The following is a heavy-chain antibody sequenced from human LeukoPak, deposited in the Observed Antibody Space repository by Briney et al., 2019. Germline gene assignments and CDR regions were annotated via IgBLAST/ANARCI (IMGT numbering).Heavy chain of an antibody. D-gene: IGHD2-21*02. V-gene: IGHV3-30*03. Sequence: PGGSLRLSCAASGFTFSSYGIHWVRQAPGKGLEWVAVISSDGRITYYADSVKGRFTISRDNSKSTMYVQMNSLRTEDTAVYYCVREGEVTGSICGDHCGQRNLGTVSS. CDR1: GFTFSSYG. J-gene: IGHJ4*02. CDR3: VREGEVTGSICGDH. CDR2: ISSDGRIT.